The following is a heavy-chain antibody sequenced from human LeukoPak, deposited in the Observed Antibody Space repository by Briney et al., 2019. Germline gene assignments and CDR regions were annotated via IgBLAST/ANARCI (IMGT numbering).Heavy chain of an antibody. CDR1: GFTFSSYG. J-gene: IGHJ4*02. D-gene: IGHD6-19*01. CDR2: ISYDGSNK. CDR3: AKESVAGCLDY. Sequence: GGSLRLSCAASGFTFSSYGMHWVRQAPGKGLEWVAVISYDGSNKYYADSVKGRFTISRDNSKNTLYLQMNSLRAEDTAVYYCAKESVAGCLDYWGQGTLVTVSS. V-gene: IGHV3-30*18.